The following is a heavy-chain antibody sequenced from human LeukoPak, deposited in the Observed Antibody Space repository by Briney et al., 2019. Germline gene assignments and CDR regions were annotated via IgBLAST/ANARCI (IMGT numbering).Heavy chain of an antibody. V-gene: IGHV4-4*07. J-gene: IGHJ6*03. CDR2: IYTSGST. CDR3: ARGGWGSSSSRGYYYYYYMDV. CDR1: GGSISSYY. Sequence: SETLSLTCTVSGGSISSYYWSWIRQPAGKGLEWIGRIYTSGSTNYNPSLKSRVTMSVDTSKNQFSLKLSSVTAADTAVYYCARGGWGSSSSRGYYYYYYMDVWGKGTTVTVSS. D-gene: IGHD6-6*01.